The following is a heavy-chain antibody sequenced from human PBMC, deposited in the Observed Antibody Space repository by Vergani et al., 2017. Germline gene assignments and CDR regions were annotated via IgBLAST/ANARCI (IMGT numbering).Heavy chain of an antibody. V-gene: IGHV3-33*01. J-gene: IGHJ5*02. D-gene: IGHD3-3*01. Sequence: QVQLVESGGGVVQPGRSLRLSCAASGFTFSTYGMHWVRQAPGKGLEWVAVIWYDGSKKYDGDSVKGRFTISRDNSKNTLYLQMNSLSAEDTAVYYCARDGDFWSAYFSSTNWFDPWGQGTLVTVSS. CDR2: IWYDGSKK. CDR1: GFTFSTYG. CDR3: ARDGDFWSAYFSSTNWFDP.